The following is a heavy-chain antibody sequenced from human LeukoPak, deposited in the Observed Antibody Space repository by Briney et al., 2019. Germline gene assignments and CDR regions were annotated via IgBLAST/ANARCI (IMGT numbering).Heavy chain of an antibody. CDR3: ARGHWTIGPGDAFDI. V-gene: IGHV1-18*01. CDR2: ISAYNGNT. D-gene: IGHD1-1*01. J-gene: IGHJ3*02. Sequence: ASVKVSCKASGYTFTSYGISWVRQAPGQGLEWMGWISAYNGNTNYAQKLQGRVTMTTDTSTSTAYMELRSLRSDDTAVYYCARGHWTIGPGDAFDIWGQGTMVTVSS. CDR1: GYTFTSYG.